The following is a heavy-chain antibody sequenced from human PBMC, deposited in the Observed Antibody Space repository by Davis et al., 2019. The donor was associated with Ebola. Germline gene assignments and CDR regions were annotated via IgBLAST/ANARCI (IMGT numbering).Heavy chain of an antibody. CDR1: GYTFTSYA. J-gene: IGHJ6*04. CDR3: ARDFITGTTYYYYGMDV. Sequence: AASVKVSCKASGYTFTSYAMNWVRQAPGQGLEWMGWINTNTGNPTYAQGFTGRFVFSLDTSVSTAYLQITSLKAEDTAVYYCARDFITGTTYYYYGMDVWGKGTTVTVSS. CDR2: INTNTGNP. V-gene: IGHV7-4-1*02. D-gene: IGHD1-7*01.